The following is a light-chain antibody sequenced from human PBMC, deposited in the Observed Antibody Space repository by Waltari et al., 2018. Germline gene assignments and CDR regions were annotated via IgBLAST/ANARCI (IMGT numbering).Light chain of an antibody. CDR3: QQSYGTPYT. CDR2: ATS. J-gene: IGKJ2*01. V-gene: IGKV1-39*01. CDR1: QSISSY. Sequence: DIQMTQSPSSLSASVGDRVTITCRASQSISSYLNWYQQKPGKAPNLLIYATSSLQSGVPSRFSGSGSGTDFTLTISSLQPEDCATYYCQQSYGTPYTFGQGTKLEIK.